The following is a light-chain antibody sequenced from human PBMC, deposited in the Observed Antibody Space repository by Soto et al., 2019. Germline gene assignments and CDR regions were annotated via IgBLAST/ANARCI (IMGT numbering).Light chain of an antibody. J-gene: IGKJ1*01. CDR3: QQYNSYSVWT. CDR2: KAS. Sequence: DIQMTQSPSTLSASVGDRVTITCRASQSISSWLAWYQQKPGKAPKLLIYKASSLESGVPSRFSGSGSGTEFTLTISSLQPADFATYYCQQYNSYSVWTFGHGTKVEIK. CDR1: QSISSW. V-gene: IGKV1-5*03.